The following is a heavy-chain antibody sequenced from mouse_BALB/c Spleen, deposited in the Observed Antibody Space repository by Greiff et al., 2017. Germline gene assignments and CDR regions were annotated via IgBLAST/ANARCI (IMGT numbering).Heavy chain of an antibody. D-gene: IGHD1-1*01. CDR3: TDGSSYYYAMDY. Sequence: GQLQQSGTVLARPGASVKMSCKASGYTFTSYWMHWVKQRPGQGLEWIGAIYPGNSDTSYNQKFKGKAKLTAVTSTSTAYMELSSLTNEDSAVYYCTDGSSYYYAMDYWGQGTSVTVSS. CDR2: IYPGNSDT. V-gene: IGHV1-5*01. CDR1: GYTFTSYW. J-gene: IGHJ4*01.